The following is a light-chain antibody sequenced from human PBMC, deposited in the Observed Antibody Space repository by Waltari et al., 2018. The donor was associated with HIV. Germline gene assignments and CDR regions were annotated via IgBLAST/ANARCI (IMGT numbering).Light chain of an antibody. CDR1: TSSIGSNS. CDR2: RNK. CDR3: AAWDNALGGHVV. V-gene: IGLV1-47*02. Sequence: QSVLTQPPSMSGTPGQRVIISCSGTTSSIGSNSVYWYQQLPGAAPKLLIYRNKRQPSGVPDRFSGSKSGTSASLAISGLRPEDEAMYFCAAWDNALGGHVVFGGGTNLTVL. J-gene: IGLJ2*01.